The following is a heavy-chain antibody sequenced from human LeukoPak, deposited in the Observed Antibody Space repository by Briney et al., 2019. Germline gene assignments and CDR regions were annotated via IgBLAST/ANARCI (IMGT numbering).Heavy chain of an antibody. D-gene: IGHD3-16*01. J-gene: IGHJ4*02. V-gene: IGHV4-59*08. CDR1: GASISGSY. Sequence: PSETLSLTCAVSGASISGSYWSWIRQPPGKGLEWIGYMYYSGITNSSPSLKSRVTISLDTSKNQFSLRLRSVTAADTAVYYCARHPDSVAGFGSWGQGALVSVSS. CDR2: MYYSGIT. CDR3: ARHPDSVAGFGS.